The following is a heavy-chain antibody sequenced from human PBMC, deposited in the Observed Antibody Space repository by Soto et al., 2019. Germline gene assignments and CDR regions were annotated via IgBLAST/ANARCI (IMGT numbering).Heavy chain of an antibody. CDR1: EFTVRSNY. CDR3: AGRVGATNYGMDV. D-gene: IGHD1-26*01. V-gene: IGHV3-53*01. J-gene: IGHJ6*02. CDR2: IYSGGST. Sequence: PGGSLRLSCAASEFTVRSNYMNWVRQAPGKWLECVSTIYSGGSTYYADSVKGRFTISRDNSKNTLYLQMNNLRAEDTAVYYCAGRVGATNYGMDVWGQGXTVTVYS.